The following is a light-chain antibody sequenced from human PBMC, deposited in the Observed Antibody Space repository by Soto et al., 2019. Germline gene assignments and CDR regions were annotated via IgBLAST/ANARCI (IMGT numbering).Light chain of an antibody. J-gene: IGKJ4*01. CDR3: LQRRVWPVT. Sequence: VLTQSPAILSLSPGETATLCCRAIQSVNNYLAWYQHRPGQAPSLDIYDYSMRATGIPARFINSGSGTDFTLTLVSLEPEGCERYYCLQRRVWPVTFGGGTKV. V-gene: IGKV3-11*01. CDR2: DYS. CDR1: QSVNNY.